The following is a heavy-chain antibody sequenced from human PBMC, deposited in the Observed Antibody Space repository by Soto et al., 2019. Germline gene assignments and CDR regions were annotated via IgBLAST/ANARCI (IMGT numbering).Heavy chain of an antibody. Sequence: PSQTLSLTCAISGDSVSSNSAAWNWIRQSPSRGLEWLGRTYYRSKWYNDYAVSVKSRITINPDTSKNQFSLQLNSVTPEDTAVYYCARLERIAVSGTGNYYSSEMDVLAQRTTLTIS. D-gene: IGHD6-19*01. CDR2: TYYRSKWYN. CDR1: GDSVSSNSAA. V-gene: IGHV6-1*01. CDR3: ARLERIAVSGTGNYYSSEMDV. J-gene: IGHJ6*02.